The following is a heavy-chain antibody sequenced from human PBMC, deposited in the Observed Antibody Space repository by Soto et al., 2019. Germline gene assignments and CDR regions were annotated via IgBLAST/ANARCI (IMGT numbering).Heavy chain of an antibody. J-gene: IGHJ5*02. CDR1: GGSFSGYY. CDR3: ARAYYDSSGYYYNWFDP. Sequence: PSETLSLTCAVYGGSFSGYYWSWIRQPPGKGLEWIGEINHSGSTNYNPSLESRVTISVDTSKNQFSLKLSSVTAADTAVYYCARAYYDSSGYYYNWFDPWGQGTLVTVSS. V-gene: IGHV4-34*01. CDR2: INHSGST. D-gene: IGHD3-22*01.